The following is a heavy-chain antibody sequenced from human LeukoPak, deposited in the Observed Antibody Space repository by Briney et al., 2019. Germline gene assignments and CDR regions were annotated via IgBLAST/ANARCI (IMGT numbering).Heavy chain of an antibody. CDR3: ARDVHYYYGSGSPLDY. CDR1: GYSISSGYY. CDR2: IYHSGST. J-gene: IGHJ4*02. D-gene: IGHD3-10*01. Sequence: SETLSLTCTVSGYSISSGYYWGWIRQPPGKGLEWIGSIYHSGSTYYNPSLKSRVTISVDTSKNQFSLKLSSVTAADTAVYYCARDVHYYYGSGSPLDYWGQGTLVTVSS. V-gene: IGHV4-38-2*02.